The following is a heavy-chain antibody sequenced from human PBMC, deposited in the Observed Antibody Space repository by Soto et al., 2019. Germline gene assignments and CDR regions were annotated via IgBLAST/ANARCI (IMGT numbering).Heavy chain of an antibody. Sequence: SVKVSCKASGGTFSSYAISWVRQAPGQGLEWMGGIIPIFGTANYAQKFQGRVTITADKSTSTAYMELSSLRSEDTAVYYCASPPPPTTLRYYYYGMDVWGQGTTVTVSS. D-gene: IGHD4-17*01. V-gene: IGHV1-69*06. CDR1: GGTFSSYA. CDR2: IIPIFGTA. J-gene: IGHJ6*02. CDR3: ASPPPPTTLRYYYYGMDV.